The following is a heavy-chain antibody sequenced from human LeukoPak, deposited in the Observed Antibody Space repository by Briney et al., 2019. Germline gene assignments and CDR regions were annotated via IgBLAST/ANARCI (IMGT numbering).Heavy chain of an antibody. CDR2: ISGSGGST. CDR1: GFTFSSYA. Sequence: PGGSLRLSCAASGFTFSSYAMSWVRQAPGKGLEWVSAISGSGGSTYYADSVKGRFTISRDNSKNTLYLQMNSLRAEDTAVYYCAKLDYPNYYYGMDVWGQGTTVTVSS. D-gene: IGHD4-11*01. V-gene: IGHV3-23*01. CDR3: AKLDYPNYYYGMDV. J-gene: IGHJ6*02.